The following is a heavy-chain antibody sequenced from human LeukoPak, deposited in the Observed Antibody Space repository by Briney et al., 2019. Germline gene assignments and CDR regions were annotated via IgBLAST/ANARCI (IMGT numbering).Heavy chain of an antibody. CDR3: ARRVLVRGVRHYFDY. V-gene: IGHV4-38-2*01. CDR2: IYHSGST. D-gene: IGHD3-10*01. CDR1: GYSISSGYY. J-gene: IGHJ4*02. Sequence: PSETLSLTCAVSGYSISSGYYWGWIRQPPGKGLEWIGSIYHSGSTYYNPSLKSRVTISVDTSNNQFSLNLASVTAADTAVYYCARRVLVRGVRHYFDYWGQGTLVTVSS.